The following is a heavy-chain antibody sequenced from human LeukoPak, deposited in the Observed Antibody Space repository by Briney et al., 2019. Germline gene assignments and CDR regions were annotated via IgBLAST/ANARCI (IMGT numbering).Heavy chain of an antibody. CDR2: ISSGGSYI. Sequence: PGGSLRLSCAASGFTFSSYSMNWVRQAPGKGLEWVSSISSGGSYIYYTDSVRGRFTISRDNAKNSLYLQMNSLRAEDTAVYYCARDRLPAALYFFDSWGQGTLVTVSS. D-gene: IGHD2-2*01. V-gene: IGHV3-21*01. CDR1: GFTFSSYS. CDR3: ARDRLPAALYFFDS. J-gene: IGHJ4*02.